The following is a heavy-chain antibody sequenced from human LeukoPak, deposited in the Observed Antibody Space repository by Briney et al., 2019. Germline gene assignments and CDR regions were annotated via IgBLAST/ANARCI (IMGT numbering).Heavy chain of an antibody. Sequence: SVKVSCKASGGTFGSYAISWVRQAPGQGLEWMGGIIPIFGTANYAQKFQGRVTITTDESTSTAYMELSSLRSEDTAVYYCASQSSWGTFFDYWGQGTLVTVSS. D-gene: IGHD6-13*01. J-gene: IGHJ4*02. CDR1: GGTFGSYA. CDR2: IIPIFGTA. V-gene: IGHV1-69*05. CDR3: ASQSSWGTFFDY.